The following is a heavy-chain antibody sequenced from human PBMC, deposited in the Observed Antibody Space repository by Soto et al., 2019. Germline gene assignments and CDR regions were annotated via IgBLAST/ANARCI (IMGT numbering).Heavy chain of an antibody. V-gene: IGHV3-23*01. CDR2: ISGSGGSA. D-gene: IGHD2-8*01. Sequence: EVQLLESGGGLVQPGGSLRLSCAASGFTFSSYAMSWVRQAPGKGLEWVSAISGSGGSAYYADSVKGRFTIARDNPKNTLYLQMDSLRAEDTAVYYCAKDDVVLMVYASDYWGQGTLVTVSS. CDR3: AKDDVVLMVYASDY. CDR1: GFTFSSYA. J-gene: IGHJ4*02.